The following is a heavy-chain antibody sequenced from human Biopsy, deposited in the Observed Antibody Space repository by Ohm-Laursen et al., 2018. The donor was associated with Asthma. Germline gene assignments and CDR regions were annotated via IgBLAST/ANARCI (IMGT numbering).Heavy chain of an antibody. V-gene: IGHV3-53*01. D-gene: IGHD6-19*01. J-gene: IGHJ4*02. Sequence: WIRQSPGKGLEWVSVIYSGGTSDTADSVRGRFTISRDFYKNTLYLQMDSLRAEDTAVYYCARGDSSGWSHYYFDYWGQGTLVTVSS. CDR2: IYSGGTS. CDR3: ARGDSSGWSHYYFDY.